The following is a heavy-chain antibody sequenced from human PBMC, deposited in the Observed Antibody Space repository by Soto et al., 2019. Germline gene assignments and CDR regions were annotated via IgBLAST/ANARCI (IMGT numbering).Heavy chain of an antibody. CDR1: GFTFSSYA. Sequence: WGSLRLSCAASGFTFSSYAMSGVRQAPGQGLEWVAVRSGSGYSTNYADSVKGRFTISRDNSKSTLYLQMDSLRAEDTATYYCVSPWNDRTYYHFGLDVWGQGTTVTVSS. V-gene: IGHV3-23*01. D-gene: IGHD1-1*01. CDR2: RSGSGYST. J-gene: IGHJ6*02. CDR3: VSPWNDRTYYHFGLDV.